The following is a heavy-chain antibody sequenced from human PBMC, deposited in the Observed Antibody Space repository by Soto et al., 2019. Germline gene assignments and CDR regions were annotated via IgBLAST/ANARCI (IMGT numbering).Heavy chain of an antibody. V-gene: IGHV1-69*04. D-gene: IGHD3-10*01. Sequence: QVQLVQSGAEVKRPGSSVKVSCKASCDTFNFYSINWVRQAPGLGLEWMGRVNPIVSMSNYAQRFQGRVTMTADKSTSTAYMVLSGLRSEDTAIYYCAASYGSGYRAFDYWGQGALVTVSS. CDR1: CDTFNFYS. J-gene: IGHJ4*02. CDR3: AASYGSGYRAFDY. CDR2: VNPIVSMS.